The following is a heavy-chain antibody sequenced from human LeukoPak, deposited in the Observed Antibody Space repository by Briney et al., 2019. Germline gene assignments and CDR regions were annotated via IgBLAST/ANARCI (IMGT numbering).Heavy chain of an antibody. D-gene: IGHD5/OR15-5a*01. Sequence: SETLSLTCTVSGGSISNNNYYWAWIRQPPGKGLECIGSIYYSGSPYYNPSLKSRVTMSGDTSKNQFSLKLSSVTAADTAVYFCATGGGLAVSHIWGQGTLVTVSS. CDR3: ATGGGLAVSHI. CDR1: GGSISNNNYY. CDR2: IYYSGSP. V-gene: IGHV4-39*01. J-gene: IGHJ4*02.